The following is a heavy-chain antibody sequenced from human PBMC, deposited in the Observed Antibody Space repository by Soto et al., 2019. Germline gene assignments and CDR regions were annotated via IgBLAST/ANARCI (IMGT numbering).Heavy chain of an antibody. J-gene: IGHJ6*02. CDR1: GFTFSSYG. CDR2: IWYDGSNK. Sequence: GGSLRLSCAASGFTFSSYGMHWVRQAPGKGLEWVTVIWYDGSNKYYADSVKGRFTISRDNSKNTLYLQMNSLRAEDTAVYYCARDRSSGWQLSYYYYGMDVWGQGTTVTVSS. D-gene: IGHD6-19*01. CDR3: ARDRSSGWQLSYYYYGMDV. V-gene: IGHV3-33*01.